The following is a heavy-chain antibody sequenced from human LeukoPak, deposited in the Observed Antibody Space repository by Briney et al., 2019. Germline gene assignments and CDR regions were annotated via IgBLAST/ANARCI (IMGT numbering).Heavy chain of an antibody. V-gene: IGHV4-59*08. D-gene: IGHD2-15*01. CDR2: IYYSGGT. CDR3: ARQVGYCSGGSCYRWFDP. Sequence: PSETLSLTRTVSGGSIRGYYWSWIRQPPGKGLEYIGYIYYSGGTNYNPSLKSRVTMSVDTSKNQFSLKLSSVTAADTAVYYCARQVGYCSGGSCYRWFDPWGQGTLVTVSS. J-gene: IGHJ5*02. CDR1: GGSIRGYY.